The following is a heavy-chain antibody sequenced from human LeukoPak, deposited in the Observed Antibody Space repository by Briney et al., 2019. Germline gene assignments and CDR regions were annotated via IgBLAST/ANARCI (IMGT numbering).Heavy chain of an antibody. J-gene: IGHJ4*02. CDR2: INPNSGGT. V-gene: IGHV1-2*02. CDR1: GYTFTGYY. D-gene: IGHD1-26*01. Sequence: RASVKVSCKASGYTFTGYYMHWVRQAPGQGLEWMGWINPNSGGTNYAQKFQGRVTMTRDTSISTAYMELSRLRSDDTAVYYCARAARLLSGSYRTSAYWGQGTLVTVSS. CDR3: ARAARLLSGSYRTSAY.